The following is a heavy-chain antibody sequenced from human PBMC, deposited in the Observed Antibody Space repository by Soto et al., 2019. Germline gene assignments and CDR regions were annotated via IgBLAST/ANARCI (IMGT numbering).Heavy chain of an antibody. CDR3: ARVGYSYDSSGYYLSFDY. Sequence: QVQLVQSGAEVKKPGASVKVSCKASGYTFTSYDINWVRQATGQGLEWMGWMNPNSGNTGYAQKFQGRVTMTRNTSISTAYMELSSLRSEDPAVYYCARVGYSYDSSGYYLSFDYWGQGTLVTVSS. CDR2: MNPNSGNT. V-gene: IGHV1-8*01. J-gene: IGHJ4*02. D-gene: IGHD3-22*01. CDR1: GYTFTSYD.